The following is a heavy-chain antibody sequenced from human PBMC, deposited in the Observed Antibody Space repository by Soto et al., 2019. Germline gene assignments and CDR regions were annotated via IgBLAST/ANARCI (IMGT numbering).Heavy chain of an antibody. CDR1: GFTFNSYG. CDR2: ISYDGSSK. V-gene: IGHV3-30*18. CDR3: AKSPRSLQPYDWFDP. J-gene: IGHJ5*02. Sequence: QVQLVESGGGVVQPGRSLRLSCAASGFTFNSYGVHWVRQAPGKGLEWVAGISYDGSSKYYADSVKGRFTISRDNSKNTLSLQMSSLRAEDTAVYYCAKSPRSLQPYDWFDPWGQGTLVTVSS. D-gene: IGHD4-17*01.